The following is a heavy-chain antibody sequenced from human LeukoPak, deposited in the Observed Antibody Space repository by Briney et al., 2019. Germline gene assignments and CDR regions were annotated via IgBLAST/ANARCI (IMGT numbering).Heavy chain of an antibody. CDR1: GGSISSSSYY. CDR2: INQAGTGK. V-gene: IGHV3-7*01. Sequence: ETLSLTCTVSGGSISSSSYYWGWVRQAPGKGLEWVAIINQAGTGKYYVDSVKGRFTISRDNAENSLYLQMNSLRAEDTAVYYCARSRYGTPFDYWGQGTLVTVSS. J-gene: IGHJ4*02. D-gene: IGHD5-18*01. CDR3: ARSRYGTPFDY.